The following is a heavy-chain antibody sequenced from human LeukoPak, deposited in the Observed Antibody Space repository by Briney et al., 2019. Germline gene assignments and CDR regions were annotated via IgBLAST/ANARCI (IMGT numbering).Heavy chain of an antibody. Sequence: PGGSLRLSCAASGFTFSSYSMNWVRQAPGKGLEWVSYISSSSSTIYYADSVKGRFTISRDNAKNSLYLQMNSLRAEDTAVYYCARDSLNPGRSRYYYYYMDVWGKGTTVTVSS. CDR3: ARDSLNPGRSRYYYYYMDV. V-gene: IGHV3-48*01. CDR1: GFTFSSYS. CDR2: ISSSSSTI. D-gene: IGHD3-10*01. J-gene: IGHJ6*03.